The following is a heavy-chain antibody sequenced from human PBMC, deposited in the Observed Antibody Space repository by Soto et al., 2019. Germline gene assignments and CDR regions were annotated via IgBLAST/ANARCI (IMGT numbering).Heavy chain of an antibody. V-gene: IGHV1-69*12. CDR3: ERGYQSPVGNWFDP. Sequence: QVQLVQSGAEVKKPGSSVKVSCKASGGTFSSYAISWVRQAPGQGLEWMGGIIPIFGTANYAQKFQGRVTITAHESTSTANMELSSLRSEDTAVYYCERGYQSPVGNWFDPWGQGTLVTVSS. CDR2: IIPIFGTA. CDR1: GGTFSSYA. J-gene: IGHJ5*02. D-gene: IGHD2-2*01.